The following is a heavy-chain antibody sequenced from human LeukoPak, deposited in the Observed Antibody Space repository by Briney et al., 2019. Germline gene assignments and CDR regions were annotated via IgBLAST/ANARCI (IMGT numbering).Heavy chain of an antibody. CDR2: VKSKTDGGTT. CDR3: TPLNRMLPNFYHGLDG. D-gene: IGHD1-14*01. J-gene: IGHJ6*02. V-gene: IGHV3-15*01. Sequence: GGSLRLSCVASGFTFSNAWMTWVRQAPGKGLEWVGHVKSKTDGGTTDYAAPVKGRFTISRDDSKNTLFLQMNSLRTEDTAVYYRTPLNRMLPNFYHGLDGRGQGNTVTVSS. CDR1: GFTFSNAW.